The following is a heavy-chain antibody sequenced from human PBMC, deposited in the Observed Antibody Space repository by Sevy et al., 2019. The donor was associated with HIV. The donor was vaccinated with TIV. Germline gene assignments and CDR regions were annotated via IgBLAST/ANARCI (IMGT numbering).Heavy chain of an antibody. Sequence: GGSLRLSCAASGFSFSTYWMHWVRQAPGKGLEWVANIKQDESEKYYVASVKGRFTISRDNAKNSVYLEMNSLRPEDTAIYYCAKGNSGSFDYGGQGTLVTVS. V-gene: IGHV3-7*01. D-gene: IGHD3-22*01. CDR2: IKQDESEK. J-gene: IGHJ4*02. CDR3: AKGNSGSFDY. CDR1: GFSFSTYW.